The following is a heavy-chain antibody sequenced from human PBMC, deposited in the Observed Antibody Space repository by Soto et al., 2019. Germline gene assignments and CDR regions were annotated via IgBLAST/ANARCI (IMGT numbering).Heavy chain of an antibody. CDR1: GYSFTSYG. J-gene: IGHJ4*02. CDR2: VSGYTFDT. D-gene: IGHD3-16*02. CDR3: ARAPRIVTAASRTRDFDY. Sequence: ASVKVSCKASGYSFTSYGISWVRQAPGQGLEWMGWVSGYTFDTIYVQKFQGRVTMTTDTSTSTAHMELRSLTYDDTAVYYCARAPRIVTAASRTRDFDYWGQGTQVTVSS. V-gene: IGHV1-18*01.